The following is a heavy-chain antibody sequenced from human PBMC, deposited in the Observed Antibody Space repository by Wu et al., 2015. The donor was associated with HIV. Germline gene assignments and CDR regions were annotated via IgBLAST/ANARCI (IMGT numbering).Heavy chain of an antibody. CDR3: ARDGGGDVLYSGSPFDY. Sequence: QVQLVQSGPEVKKSGASVKVSCKASGYTFTSYGITWVRQAPGQGLEWMGWINAYNDNTNYAPKLQGRVTMTTDTSTSTAYMELRSLRSDDTAVYYCARDGGGDVLYSGSPFDYWAREPWSPSPQ. V-gene: IGHV1-18*01. CDR1: GYTFTSYG. CDR2: INAYNDNT. D-gene: IGHD1-26*01. J-gene: IGHJ4*02.